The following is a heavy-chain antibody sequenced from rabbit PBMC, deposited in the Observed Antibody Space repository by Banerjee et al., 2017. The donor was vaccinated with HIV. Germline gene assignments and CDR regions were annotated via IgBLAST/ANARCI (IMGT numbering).Heavy chain of an antibody. Sequence: QSLEESGGDLVKPGASLTLTCTASGLDFSSYYMPWVRQAPGKGLEWIGCIDSSSGDTVYATWAKGRFTISKASWTTVTLQMTSLTAADTASYFCARDLAAVTGWNFGLWGQGTLVTVS. CDR3: ARDLAAVTGWNFGL. CDR2: IDSSSGDT. D-gene: IGHD7-1*01. J-gene: IGHJ3*01. CDR1: GLDFSSYY. V-gene: IGHV1S40*01.